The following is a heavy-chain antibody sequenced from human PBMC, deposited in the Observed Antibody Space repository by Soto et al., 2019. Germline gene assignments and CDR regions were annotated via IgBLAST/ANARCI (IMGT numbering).Heavy chain of an antibody. D-gene: IGHD3-10*01. CDR2: INPGTGAT. Sequence: ASVKVSCKASGYTFSSYYMHWVRQAPGQGLEWVGLINPGTGATTYAQKFQGRATMTSDTSTSTVYMELRSLKTEDTAVYYCTVRSLWFGELEGFDIWGQGTMVTVSS. V-gene: IGHV1-46*01. CDR1: GYTFSSYY. J-gene: IGHJ3*02. CDR3: TVRSLWFGELEGFDI.